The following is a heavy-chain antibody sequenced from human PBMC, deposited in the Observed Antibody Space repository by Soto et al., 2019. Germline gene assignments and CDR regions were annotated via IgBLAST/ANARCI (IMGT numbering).Heavy chain of an antibody. J-gene: IGHJ5*02. V-gene: IGHV4-59*01. D-gene: IGHD2-2*01. CDR3: ARALVVPAANWLDP. CDR2: IYYSGGT. CDR1: GGSISSYY. Sequence: PSETLSLTCTVSGGSISSYYWSWIRQPPGKGLEWIGYIYYSGGTNYNPSLKSRVTISVDTSKNQFSLKLSSVTAADTAVYYCARALVVPAANWLDPWGQGTLVTVYS.